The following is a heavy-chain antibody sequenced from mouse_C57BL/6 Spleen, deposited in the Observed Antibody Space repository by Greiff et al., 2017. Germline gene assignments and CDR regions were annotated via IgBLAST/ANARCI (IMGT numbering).Heavy chain of an antibody. V-gene: IGHV1-52*01. D-gene: IGHD2-2*01. CDR3: ARSYGGYDGGAFDC. Sequence: QVQLKQPGAELVRPGSSVKLSCKASGYTFTSYWMHWVKQRPIQGLEWIGNIDPSDSETHYNQKFKDKATLTVDKSSSTAYMQLSGLTSEDSAVYYCARSYGGYDGGAFDCWGQGTTLTVSS. J-gene: IGHJ2*01. CDR1: GYTFTSYW. CDR2: IDPSDSET.